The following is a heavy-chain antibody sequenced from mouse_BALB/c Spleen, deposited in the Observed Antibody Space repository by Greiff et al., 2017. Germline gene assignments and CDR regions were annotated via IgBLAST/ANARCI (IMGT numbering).Heavy chain of an antibody. CDR1: GYAFSSYW. V-gene: IGHV1-80*01. J-gene: IGHJ2*01. Sequence: QVQLQQSGAELVRPGSSVKISCKASGYAFSSYWMNWVKQRPGQGLEWIGQIYPGDGDTNYNGKFKGKATLTADKSSSTAYMQLSSLTSEDSAVYFCARYYYGSSYRGYFDYWGQGTTLTVSS. CDR2: IYPGDGDT. CDR3: ARYYYGSSYRGYFDY. D-gene: IGHD1-1*01.